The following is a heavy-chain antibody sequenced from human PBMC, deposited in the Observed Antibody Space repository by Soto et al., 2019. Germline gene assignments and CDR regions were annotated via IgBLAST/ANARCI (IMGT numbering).Heavy chain of an antibody. V-gene: IGHV1-18*01. CDR1: GYTFTSYG. CDR2: ISAYNGNT. D-gene: IGHD3-3*01. Sequence: QVQLVQSGAEVKKPGASVKVSCKASGYTFTSYGISWVRQAPGQGLEWMGWISAYNGNTNYAEKLQGRVTMTTDTSTSTDYMEMRSMRSDETAVYYCAIVGTFGIFGVVTVSSYYYGMDVWGQGTTVTVSS. CDR3: AIVGTFGIFGVVTVSSYYYGMDV. J-gene: IGHJ6*02.